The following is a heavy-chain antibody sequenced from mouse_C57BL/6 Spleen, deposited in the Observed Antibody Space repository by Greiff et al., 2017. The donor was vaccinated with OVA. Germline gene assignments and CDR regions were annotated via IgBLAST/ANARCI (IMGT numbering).Heavy chain of an antibody. V-gene: IGHV12-3*01. J-gene: IGHJ3*01. D-gene: IGHD2-3*01. CDR2: ITHSGET. CDR1: GFPITSGYY. CDR3: AGDRDDPAWFAY. Sequence: VKLQESGPGLVKPSQSLFLTCSITGFPITSGYYWIWIRQSPGKPLEWMGYITHSGETFYNPSLQSPISITRETSKNQFFLQLNSVTTEDTAMYYCAGDRDDPAWFAYWGQGTLVTVSA.